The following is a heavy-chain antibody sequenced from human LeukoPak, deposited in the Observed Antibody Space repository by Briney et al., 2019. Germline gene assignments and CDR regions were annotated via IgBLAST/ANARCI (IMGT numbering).Heavy chain of an antibody. CDR1: GFSSSIYS. D-gene: IGHD3-9*01. V-gene: IGHV3-21*01. CDR3: ARDLAYYDTLTGYYTVLGIFDS. J-gene: IGHJ4*02. Sequence: GGSLSLSCAVSGFSSSIYSLNWVGQAPGKGLEWVSSISSSSSYIYYADSVKGRFTISRDNAKNSLYLQMNSLRSEDTAVYYCARDLAYYDTLTGYYTVLGIFDSLGQGTLVTVSS. CDR2: ISSSSSYI.